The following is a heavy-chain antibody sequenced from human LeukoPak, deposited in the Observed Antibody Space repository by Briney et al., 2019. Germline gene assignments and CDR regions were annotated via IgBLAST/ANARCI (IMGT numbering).Heavy chain of an antibody. D-gene: IGHD3-9*01. CDR1: GGSFSGYY. CDR3: ASQSYFDWLLAAVY. Sequence: PSETLSLTCAVFGGSFSGYYWSWIRQPPGRGLEWIGETNHSGSTNYNPSLKSRVTISVDTSKNQFSLKLSSVTAADTAVYYCASQSYFDWLLAAVYWGQGTLVTVSS. V-gene: IGHV4-34*01. CDR2: TNHSGST. J-gene: IGHJ4*02.